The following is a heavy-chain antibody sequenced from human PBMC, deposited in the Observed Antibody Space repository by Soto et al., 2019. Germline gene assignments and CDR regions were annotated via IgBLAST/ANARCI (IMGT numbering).Heavy chain of an antibody. CDR3: AGDPVVGATTNHMEDFDI. Sequence: QVQLQESGPGLVKPSETLSLTCTVSGGSVSSGSYYWSWIRQPPGKGLEWIGYLYYSGSTNYNPSLKRRVPISGDTSKNQFPLKLSSVPAADTSVYYCAGDPVVGATTNHMEDFDIWGQGTMVTVSS. CDR2: LYYSGST. J-gene: IGHJ3*02. CDR1: GGSVSSGSYY. D-gene: IGHD1-26*01. V-gene: IGHV4-61*01.